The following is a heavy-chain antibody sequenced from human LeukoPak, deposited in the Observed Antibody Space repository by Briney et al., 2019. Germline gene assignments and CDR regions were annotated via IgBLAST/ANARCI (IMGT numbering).Heavy chain of an antibody. CDR2: IYYSGNT. CDR3: ARSPLLLSFGEFSQGWFDP. V-gene: IGHV4-39*01. D-gene: IGHD3-10*01. J-gene: IGHJ5*02. CDR1: GGSLSSSSYY. Sequence: SETLSLTCTVSGGSLSSSSYYWGWIRQPPGKGLEWIGNIYYSGNTSYSPSLKSRVTISVDTSKNQFSLRLTSVTAADTAVYFCARSPLLLSFGEFSQGWFDPWGHGTLVTVSS.